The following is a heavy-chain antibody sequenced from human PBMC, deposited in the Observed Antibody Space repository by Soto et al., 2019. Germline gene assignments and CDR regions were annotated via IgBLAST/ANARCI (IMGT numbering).Heavy chain of an antibody. CDR1: GGSITNYY. J-gene: IGHJ6*02. V-gene: IGHV4-59*08. CDR3: ARHGFGPLHGLVDV. D-gene: IGHD3-10*01. CDR2: INYDGYS. Sequence: QVQLQESGPGLVKPSETLSLTCTVSGGSITNYYCSWFRQPPGKGLEWIGYINYDGYSAYNLSLKGRVTLSMDASKTQFALMLESVTATDTAVYYCARHGFGPLHGLVDVWGPGNTVIVSS.